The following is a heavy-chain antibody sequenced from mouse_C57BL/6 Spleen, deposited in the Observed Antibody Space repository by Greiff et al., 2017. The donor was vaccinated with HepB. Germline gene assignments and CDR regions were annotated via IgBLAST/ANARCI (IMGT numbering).Heavy chain of an antibody. CDR1: GYTFTDYN. CDR2: INPNNGGT. D-gene: IGHD1-1*01. V-gene: IGHV1-18*01. J-gene: IGHJ2*01. CDR3: ARRGYYYGSSYGYFDY. Sequence: VQLKQSGPELVKPGASVKIPCKASGYTFTDYNMDWVKQSHGKSLEWIGDINPNNGGTIYNQKFKGKATLTVDKSSSTAYMELRSLTSEDTAVYYCARRGYYYGSSYGYFDYWGQGTTLTVSS.